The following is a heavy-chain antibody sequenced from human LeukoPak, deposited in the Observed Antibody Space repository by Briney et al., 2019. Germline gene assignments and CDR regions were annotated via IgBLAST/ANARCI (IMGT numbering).Heavy chain of an antibody. J-gene: IGHJ4*02. CDR3: ARVRIVGYCSSTSCYPFYFDY. Sequence: TVKVSCTASGYTFTSYGISWVRQAPGQGLEWMGGIIPIFGTANYAQKFQGRVTITADESTSTAYMELSSLRSEDTAVYYCARVRIVGYCSSTSCYPFYFDYWGQGTLVTVSS. CDR2: IIPIFGTA. D-gene: IGHD2-2*01. CDR1: GYTFTSYG. V-gene: IGHV1-69*13.